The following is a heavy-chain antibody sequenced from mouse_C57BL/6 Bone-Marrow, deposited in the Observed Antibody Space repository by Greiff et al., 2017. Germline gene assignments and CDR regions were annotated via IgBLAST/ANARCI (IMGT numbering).Heavy chain of an antibody. Sequence: QVQLQQPGADLVKPWASVKVSCKASGYTFTSYWMHWVKQRPGQGLEWIGRIHPSDSATNYNQNFKGKATLTVDKSSSPAYMQLSRLTSEDYAVYSCAPWGFAYWGQGTLVTVSA. V-gene: IGHV1-74*01. J-gene: IGHJ3*01. CDR2: IHPSDSAT. CDR1: GYTFTSYW. CDR3: APWGFAY.